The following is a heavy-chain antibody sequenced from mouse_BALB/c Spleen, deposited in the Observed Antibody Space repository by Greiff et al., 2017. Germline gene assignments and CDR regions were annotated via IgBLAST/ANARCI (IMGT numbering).Heavy chain of an antibody. CDR2: IYPGNVNT. Sequence: VQLQESGPELVKPGASVRISCKASGYTFTSYYIHWVKQRPGQGLEWIGWIYPGNVNTKYNEKFKGKATLTADKSSSTAYMQLSSLTSEDSAVYFCARGFAYWGQGTLVTVSA. CDR3: ARGFAY. J-gene: IGHJ3*01. V-gene: IGHV1S56*01. CDR1: GYTFTSYY.